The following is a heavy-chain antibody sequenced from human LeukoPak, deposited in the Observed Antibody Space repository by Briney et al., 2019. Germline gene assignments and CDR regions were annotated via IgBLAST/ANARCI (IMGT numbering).Heavy chain of an antibody. CDR3: AKDGHSYGLYYYYYYMDV. J-gene: IGHJ6*03. CDR1: GFTFSSYG. CDR2: IRYDGSNK. Sequence: GGSLRLSCAASGFTFSSYGMHWVRQAPGKGLEWVAFIRYDGSNKYYADSVKGRFTISRDNSKSTLYLQMNSLRAEDTAVYYCAKDGHSYGLYYYYYYMDVWGKGTTVTISS. D-gene: IGHD5-18*01. V-gene: IGHV3-30*02.